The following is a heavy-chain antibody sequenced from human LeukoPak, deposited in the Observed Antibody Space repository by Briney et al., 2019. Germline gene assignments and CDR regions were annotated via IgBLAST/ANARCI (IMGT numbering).Heavy chain of an antibody. CDR3: AKGGISTTALED. CDR1: AFTFSNSA. Sequence: GGSLRLSCAASAFTFSNSAMTWVRQAPGKGLEWVSSIYSGGSDTYYTDSVKGRFTISRDNSQGSLYLQMSSLRADDTAIYYCAKGGISTTALEDWGQGTLVTVSS. J-gene: IGHJ4*02. D-gene: IGHD6-13*01. V-gene: IGHV3-23*05. CDR2: IYSGGSDT.